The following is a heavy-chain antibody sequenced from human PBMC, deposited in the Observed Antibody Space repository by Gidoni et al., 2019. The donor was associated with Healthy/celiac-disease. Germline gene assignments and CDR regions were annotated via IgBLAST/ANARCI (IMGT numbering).Heavy chain of an antibody. CDR3: AHIVLYDSSGRSDDFDI. CDR1: GFSLRTSGVG. Sequence: QITLKDSGPTLVKPTQTLTLTCTFSGFSLRTSGVGVGWIRQPPGKALEWLALMYWDDDKRYSPSLKSRLTITKDTSKNQVVLTMTNMDPVDTATYYCAHIVLYDSSGRSDDFDIWGQGTMVTVSS. D-gene: IGHD3-22*01. J-gene: IGHJ3*02. CDR2: MYWDDDK. V-gene: IGHV2-5*02.